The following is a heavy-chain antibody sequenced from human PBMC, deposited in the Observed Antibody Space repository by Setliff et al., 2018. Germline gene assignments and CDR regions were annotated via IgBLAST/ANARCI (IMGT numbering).Heavy chain of an antibody. CDR1: GYTFSDYG. Sequence: ASVKVSCKTSGYTFSDYGIAWVRQAPGQGLEWMGWISAHTGNTFYSPKFHGRLTLTTDTSTRTAYMQLRSLDSADTAVYYCSRLVRFCIRTSCQRRSGGDFWGQGTLVTVSS. J-gene: IGHJ4*02. D-gene: IGHD2-2*01. V-gene: IGHV1-18*01. CDR2: ISAHTGNT. CDR3: SRLVRFCIRTSCQRRSGGDF.